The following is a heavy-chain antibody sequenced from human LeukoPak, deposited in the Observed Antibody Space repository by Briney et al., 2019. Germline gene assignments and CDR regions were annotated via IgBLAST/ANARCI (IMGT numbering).Heavy chain of an antibody. V-gene: IGHV4-4*09. Sequence: SETLSLTCTGSGGSISSYYWSWIRQPPGKGLEYIGYIYTSGSTNYNPPLKSRVTVSVDTSKNQFSLKLSSVTAADTAVYYCARFNYEGGYFDYWGQGTLVTVSS. J-gene: IGHJ4*02. D-gene: IGHD4-11*01. CDR1: GGSISSYY. CDR2: IYTSGST. CDR3: ARFNYEGGYFDY.